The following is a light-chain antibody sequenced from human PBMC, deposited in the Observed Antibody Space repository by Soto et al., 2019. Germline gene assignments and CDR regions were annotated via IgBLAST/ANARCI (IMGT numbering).Light chain of an antibody. CDR3: SSHKTRSTWV. J-gene: IGLJ3*02. CDR2: EVH. Sequence: QSALTQPASVSGSPGQSITISCTGTASDIGTYNFISWYQHHPGRGPKLIIYEVHNRPSGVSDRFSGSKSGYTASLTISDLQAEDEAEYFCSSHKTRSTWVFGGGTKLTVL. CDR1: ASDIGTYNF. V-gene: IGLV2-14*01.